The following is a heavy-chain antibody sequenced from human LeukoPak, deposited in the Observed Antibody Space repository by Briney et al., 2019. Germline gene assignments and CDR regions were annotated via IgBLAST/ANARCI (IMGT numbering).Heavy chain of an antibody. CDR1: GFTFNNYG. V-gene: IGHV3-23*01. J-gene: IGHJ4*02. Sequence: PGGSLRLSCAASGFTFNNYGMNWVRQAPGKGLEWVSAVSSSGGSTYYAGSVQGRFTISRDNSKNTLYLQMNSLRAEDTAVYYCASSYSGYDPSFDYWGQGTLVTVSS. D-gene: IGHD5-12*01. CDR3: ASSYSGYDPSFDY. CDR2: VSSSGGST.